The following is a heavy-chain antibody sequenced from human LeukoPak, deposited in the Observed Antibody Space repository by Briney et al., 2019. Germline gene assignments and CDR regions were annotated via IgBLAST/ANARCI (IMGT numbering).Heavy chain of an antibody. D-gene: IGHD2-15*01. CDR3: AKDRTVVVAAYRRWFDP. V-gene: IGHV3-30*02. J-gene: IGHJ5*02. Sequence: GGSLRLSCAASGITFSTSGMHWVRQAPGRGLEWVAFMRHDGSNEKYADSVKGRFTISRDNSKNTLYLQMNSLIVEDTAVYYCAKDRTVVVAAYRRWFDPWGQGTLVTVSS. CDR1: GITFSTSG. CDR2: MRHDGSNE.